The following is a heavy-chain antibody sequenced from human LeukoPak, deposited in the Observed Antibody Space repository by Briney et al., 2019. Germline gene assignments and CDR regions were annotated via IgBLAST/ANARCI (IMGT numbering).Heavy chain of an antibody. V-gene: IGHV4-59*01. J-gene: IGHJ6*02. Sequence: SETLSLTCTVSGGSISSYYWSWIRQPPGKGLEWIGYIYYSGSTNYNPSLKSRVTTSVDTSKNQFSLKLSSVTAADTAVYYCARSPISSFYYYYGMDVWGQGTTVTVSS. D-gene: IGHD3-3*02. CDR1: GGSISSYY. CDR3: ARSPISSFYYYYGMDV. CDR2: IYYSGST.